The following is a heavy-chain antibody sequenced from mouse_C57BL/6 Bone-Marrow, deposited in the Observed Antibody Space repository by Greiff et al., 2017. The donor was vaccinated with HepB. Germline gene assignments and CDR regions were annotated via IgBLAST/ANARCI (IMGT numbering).Heavy chain of an antibody. J-gene: IGHJ4*01. CDR3: ARVGYGAMDY. CDR2: IYPGGGYT. V-gene: IGHV1-63*01. D-gene: IGHD1-1*02. Sequence: VQLQQSGAELVRPGTSVKMSCKASGYTFTNYWIGWAKQRPGHGLEWIGDIYPGGGYTNYNEKFKGKATLTADKSSSTAYMQFSSLTSEDSAIYDCARVGYGAMDYWGQGTSVTVSS. CDR1: GYTFTNYW.